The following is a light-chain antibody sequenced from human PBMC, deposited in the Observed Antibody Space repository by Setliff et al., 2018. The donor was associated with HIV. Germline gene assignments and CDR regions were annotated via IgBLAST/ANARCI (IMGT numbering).Light chain of an antibody. CDR3: SSYAITNTLP. CDR1: SSDVGGYSY. Sequence: QSVLAQPASVSGSPGQSITISCTGTSSDVGGYSYVSWYQQHPGKAPKLIIYKVRNRPSGVSNRFSGSKSGNTASLTISGLQAEDEADYYCSSYAITNTLPFGTGTKV. CDR2: KVR. V-gene: IGLV2-14*01. J-gene: IGLJ1*01.